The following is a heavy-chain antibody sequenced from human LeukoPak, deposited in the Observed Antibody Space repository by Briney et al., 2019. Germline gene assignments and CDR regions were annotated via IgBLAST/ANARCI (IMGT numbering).Heavy chain of an antibody. CDR1: GFTFSSYA. D-gene: IGHD6-13*01. J-gene: IGHJ4*02. CDR2: ISGSGGST. Sequence: GGSLGLSCAASGFTFSSYAMIWVRQAPGKGLEWVSAISGSGGSTYCADSVKGRFTISRDNSKNTLYLQMNSLRAEDTAIYYCAKDLRYSSSWSYFDYWGQGTLVTVSS. CDR3: AKDLRYSSSWSYFDY. V-gene: IGHV3-23*01.